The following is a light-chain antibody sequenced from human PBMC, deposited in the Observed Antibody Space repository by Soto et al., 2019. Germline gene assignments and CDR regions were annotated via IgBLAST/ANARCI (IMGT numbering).Light chain of an antibody. CDR2: KAS. CDR3: QQYNSYWT. CDR1: QSISSW. Sequence: DIQMTQSPSTLSASVGDRVTITCRASQSISSWLAWYQQKPGKAPKHLIYKASSLESGVPSRFSGSGSGTEFTLTISSLQTDDFATYYCQQYNSYWTFGQGTKVEI. V-gene: IGKV1-5*03. J-gene: IGKJ1*01.